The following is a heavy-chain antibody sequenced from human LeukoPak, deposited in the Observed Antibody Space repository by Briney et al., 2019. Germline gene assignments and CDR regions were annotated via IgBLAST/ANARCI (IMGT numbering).Heavy chain of an antibody. Sequence: SETLSLTCTVSGGSISSSSYYWGWIRQPPGKGLEWIGSIYYSGSTYYNPSLKSRVTISVDTSKNQFSLKLSSVTAADTAVYYCARGRQRDTAMVSWGQGTLVTVSS. CDR3: ARGRQRDTAMVS. V-gene: IGHV4-39*01. J-gene: IGHJ5*02. D-gene: IGHD5-18*01. CDR2: IYYSGST. CDR1: GGSISSSSYY.